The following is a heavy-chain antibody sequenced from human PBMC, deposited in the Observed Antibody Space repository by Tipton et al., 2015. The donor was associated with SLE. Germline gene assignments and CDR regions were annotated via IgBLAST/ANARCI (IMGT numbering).Heavy chain of an antibody. CDR3: ARGKRHYDVLTGYYSKPHYFDF. D-gene: IGHD3-9*01. Sequence: TLSLTCTVSRGSISSYYWSWIRQPPGQGLEWIGHVFYNGETNYNPSLKGRVTISLDTSMKQFSLNLSSVTAADTAVYYCARGKRHYDVLTGYYSKPHYFDFWGQGTVVAVSP. J-gene: IGHJ4*02. CDR2: VFYNGET. CDR1: RGSISSYY. V-gene: IGHV4-59*01.